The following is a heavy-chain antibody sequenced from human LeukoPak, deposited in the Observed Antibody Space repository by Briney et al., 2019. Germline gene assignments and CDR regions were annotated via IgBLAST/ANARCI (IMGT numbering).Heavy chain of an antibody. Sequence: GGSLRLSCAASGVTFSNYAMSWVRQAPGQGLEWVSGIGASGGGTYYADSVKGRFTISRDNSSNTLYLQMNSLRAEDTAVYYCAKLQRIAAAGEDWFDPGGQGTLVTVSS. CDR1: GVTFSNYA. V-gene: IGHV3-23*01. J-gene: IGHJ5*02. CDR3: AKLQRIAAAGEDWFDP. CDR2: IGASGGGT. D-gene: IGHD6-13*01.